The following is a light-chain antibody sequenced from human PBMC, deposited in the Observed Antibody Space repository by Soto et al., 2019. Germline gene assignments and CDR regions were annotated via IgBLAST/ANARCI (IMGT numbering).Light chain of an antibody. V-gene: IGLV1-44*01. CDR3: AAWDDSLRCRV. CDR2: SDN. Sequence: QSVLTQPPSASGTPGQRVTISCSGSSSNIGSNPVSWYQQLPGTAPKSLIYSDNQRPSGVPDRISGSRSGTSASLAISGLQSPDEAEYYCAAWDDSLRCRVFGGGTQQTFL. CDR1: SSNIGSNP. J-gene: IGLJ2*01.